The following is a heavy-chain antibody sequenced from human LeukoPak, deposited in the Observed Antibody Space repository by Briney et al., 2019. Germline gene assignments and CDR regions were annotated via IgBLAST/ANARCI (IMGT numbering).Heavy chain of an antibody. CDR1: VGSISSYY. D-gene: IGHD1-1*01. Sequence: KTSETLSLTCTVSVGSISSYYWSCICQPPGKGLEWIGYIYYSGSTNYNPSLKSRVTISVDTSKNQFSLRLSSVTAADTAVYYCARHGTSGTNLNWFDPWGQGTLVTVSS. J-gene: IGHJ5*02. CDR2: IYYSGST. V-gene: IGHV4-59*01. CDR3: ARHGTSGTNLNWFDP.